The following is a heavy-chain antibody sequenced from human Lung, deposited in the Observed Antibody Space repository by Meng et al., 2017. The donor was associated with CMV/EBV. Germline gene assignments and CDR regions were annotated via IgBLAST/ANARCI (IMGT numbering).Heavy chain of an antibody. Sequence: SXXVSXXASGYTFTTYDINWVRQATGQGLEWMGWMNPNSGNTGYAQKFQGRVTMTRVTSISTAYMELSSLTSDDTAVYYCARTRIEVEPDGTKIKYYNYGMDVXGQGXTVTGSS. D-gene: IGHD2-15*01. CDR1: GYTFTTYD. CDR3: ARTRIEVEPDGTKIKYYNYGMDV. V-gene: IGHV1-8*01. J-gene: IGHJ6*02. CDR2: MNPNSGNT.